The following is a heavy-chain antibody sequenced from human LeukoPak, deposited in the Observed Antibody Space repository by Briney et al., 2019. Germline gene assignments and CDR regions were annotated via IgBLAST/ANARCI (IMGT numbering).Heavy chain of an antibody. J-gene: IGHJ5*02. Sequence: ASVKVSCKASGYTFTSYYMHWVRQAPGQGLEWMGIINPSGGSTSYAQKFQGRVTMTRATSTSTVYIELSSLRSKDTAVYYCAREDIVVVPALGGFDPWGQGTLVTVSS. CDR3: AREDIVVVPALGGFDP. CDR1: GYTFTSYY. V-gene: IGHV1-46*03. CDR2: INPSGGST. D-gene: IGHD2-2*01.